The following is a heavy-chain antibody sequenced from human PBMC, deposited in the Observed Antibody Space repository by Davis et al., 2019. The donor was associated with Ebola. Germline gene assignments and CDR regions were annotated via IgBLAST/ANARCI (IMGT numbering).Heavy chain of an antibody. D-gene: IGHD3-22*01. CDR2: LRSKANSYAT. CDR1: GFPFRASA. V-gene: IGHV3-73*01. J-gene: IGHJ6*02. Sequence: GGSLRPSFPPLGFPFRASAMHWVRQARGKGLEWVGRLRSKANSYATAYAAAVKGRFTISRDDSNNASYLQMNSLKTEDTAVYYCTTTVITEGKYGMDVWGQGTTVTVSS. CDR3: TTTVITEGKYGMDV.